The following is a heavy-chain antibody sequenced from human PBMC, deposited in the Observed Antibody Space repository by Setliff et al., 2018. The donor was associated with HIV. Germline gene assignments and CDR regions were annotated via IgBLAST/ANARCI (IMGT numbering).Heavy chain of an antibody. Sequence: SVKVSCKASGGSFSSYGISWVRQAPGQGLEWMGGIIPILGITNYAQKFQGRVTISADKSTSTVSMELSSLRSEDTAVYHCARSSYDILTGYYKALEYWGQGTLVTVSS. CDR3: ARSSYDILTGYYKALEY. CDR1: GGSFSSYG. J-gene: IGHJ4*02. D-gene: IGHD3-9*01. CDR2: IIPILGIT. V-gene: IGHV1-69*10.